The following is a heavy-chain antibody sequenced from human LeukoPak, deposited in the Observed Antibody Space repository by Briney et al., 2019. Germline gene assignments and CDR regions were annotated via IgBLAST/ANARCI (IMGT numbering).Heavy chain of an antibody. CDR3: ARAPRGLRPIDY. Sequence: ASVKVSCKASGYTLTGYYMHWVRQAPGQGLEWMGRINPNSGGTNYAQKFQGRATMTRDTSTSTAYMELSRLRSDDTAVYYCARAPRGLRPIDYWGQGTLVTVSS. J-gene: IGHJ4*02. CDR2: INPNSGGT. CDR1: GYTLTGYY. D-gene: IGHD4-17*01. V-gene: IGHV1-2*06.